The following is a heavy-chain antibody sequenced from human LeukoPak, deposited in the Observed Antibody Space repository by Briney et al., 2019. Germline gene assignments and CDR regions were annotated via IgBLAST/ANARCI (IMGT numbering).Heavy chain of an antibody. CDR1: GCIFNTYI. D-gene: IGHD5-24*01. V-gene: IGHV3-74*01. CDR3: VRDKDGYNF. CDR2: IDTDGKTT. Sequence: PGGSLRLSCAACGCIFNTYIMHWVRQAPGRGLVWVSRIDTDGKTTTYADSVKGRFTISRDNAKNMLYLQMNSLRVEDTAVYYCVRDKDGYNFWGQGTLVSVSS. J-gene: IGHJ4*02.